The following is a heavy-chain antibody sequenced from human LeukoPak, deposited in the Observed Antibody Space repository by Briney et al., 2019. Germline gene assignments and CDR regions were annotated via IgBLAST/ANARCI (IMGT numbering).Heavy chain of an antibody. V-gene: IGHV3-30*18. J-gene: IGHJ4*02. D-gene: IGHD5-18*01. Sequence: GGSLRLSCAASGFTFRSYGMHWVREAPGKGLEWVAVISYGGSNKYYADSVKGRFTISRDNSKNTLYLQMNSLRAEDTAVYYCAKDQDSYGYDYWGQGTLVTVSS. CDR2: ISYGGSNK. CDR1: GFTFRSYG. CDR3: AKDQDSYGYDY.